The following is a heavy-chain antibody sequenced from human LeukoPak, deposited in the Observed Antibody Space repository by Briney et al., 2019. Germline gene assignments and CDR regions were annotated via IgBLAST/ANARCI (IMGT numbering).Heavy chain of an antibody. CDR2: IKQDGSEK. Sequence: GGSLRLSCTASGFTFTTYWMAWVRQTPGKGLEWVANIKQDGSEKYYAESVRGRFTISRDNAKNSLYLQMNSLRAEDTAVYYCSNGIYDNSYWGQGTLVTVSS. D-gene: IGHD2/OR15-2a*01. V-gene: IGHV3-7*01. CDR1: GFTFTTYW. J-gene: IGHJ4*02. CDR3: SNGIYDNSY.